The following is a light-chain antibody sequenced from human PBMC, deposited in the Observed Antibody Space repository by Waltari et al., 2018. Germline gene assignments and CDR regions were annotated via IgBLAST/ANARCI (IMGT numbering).Light chain of an antibody. J-gene: IGKJ1*01. CDR2: WAS. CDR3: QQYFTVSRT. V-gene: IGKV4-1*01. CDR1: ETILFNSNNKNY. Sequence: DIVMTQSPDSLAVPLGERATINCKSSETILFNSNNKNYLAWYQQKAGQPPKLLVYWASTRESGLPDRFSGSGSGTDFTLTIRSLQAEDVAVYYCQQYFTVSRTFGQGTRVEIK.